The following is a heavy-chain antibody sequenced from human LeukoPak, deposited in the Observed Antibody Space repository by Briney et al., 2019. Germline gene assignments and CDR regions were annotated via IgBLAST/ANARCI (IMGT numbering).Heavy chain of an antibody. D-gene: IGHD2-15*01. CDR1: GFIFSSYS. J-gene: IGHJ4*02. CDR2: ISSSSSYI. V-gene: IGHV3-21*01. Sequence: PGGSLRLSCAASGFIFSSYSMNWVRQAPGKGLEWVSSISSSSSYIYSADSVKGRFTISRDNAKNSLYLQMNSLGAEDTAVYYCARDGPAAMVDFDYWGQGTLVTVSS. CDR3: ARDGPAAMVDFDY.